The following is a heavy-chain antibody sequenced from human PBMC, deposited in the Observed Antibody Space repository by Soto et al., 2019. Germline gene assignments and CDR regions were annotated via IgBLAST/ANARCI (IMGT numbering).Heavy chain of an antibody. CDR2: IHYSGST. D-gene: IGHD6-19*01. CDR3: ARVKTAVAGTLSSNYYYYGMDV. V-gene: IGHV4-30-4*01. J-gene: IGHJ6*02. Sequence: PSETLSLTCTVSSGSISSGDYYWSWIRQPPGKGLEWIAYIHYSGSTYHNPSLKSRVTISVDTSKNQFSLKLNSVTAADTAVYYCARVKTAVAGTLSSNYYYYGMDVWGQGTTVTVSS. CDR1: SGSISSGDYY.